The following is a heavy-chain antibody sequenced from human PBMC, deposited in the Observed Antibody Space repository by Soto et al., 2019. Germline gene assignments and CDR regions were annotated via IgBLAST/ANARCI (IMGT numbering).Heavy chain of an antibody. CDR1: GGSISSSSYY. CDR3: ARNEWELLYPPLRFDY. J-gene: IGHJ4*02. D-gene: IGHD1-26*01. Sequence: QLQLQESGPGLVKPSETLSLTCTVSGGSISSSSYYWGWIRQPPGKGLEWIGSIYYSGSTYYNPSLKSRVTISVDTSKNQFSLKLSSVTAADTAVYYCARNEWELLYPPLRFDYWGQGTLVTVSS. V-gene: IGHV4-39*01. CDR2: IYYSGST.